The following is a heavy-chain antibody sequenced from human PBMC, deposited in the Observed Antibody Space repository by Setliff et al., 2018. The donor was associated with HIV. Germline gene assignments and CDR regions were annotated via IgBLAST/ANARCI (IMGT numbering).Heavy chain of an antibody. CDR2: ISAYSGNT. Sequence: ASVKVSCKSFGDTLTTYGINWVRQAPGQGLEWLGWISAYSGNTHYAQKVQGRVTMTTDTSTSTAYMELRSLRLDDTAAYYCARANCIGGSCYSRPYYYMDVWGKGTTVTVSS. CDR1: GDTLTTYG. J-gene: IGHJ6*03. D-gene: IGHD2-15*01. CDR3: ARANCIGGSCYSRPYYYMDV. V-gene: IGHV1-18*01.